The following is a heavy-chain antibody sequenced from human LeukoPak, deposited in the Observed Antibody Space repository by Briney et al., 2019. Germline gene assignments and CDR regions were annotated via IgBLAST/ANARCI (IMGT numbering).Heavy chain of an antibody. D-gene: IGHD4-23*01. CDR2: INTNTGNP. CDR3: AREVAPGGFDY. J-gene: IGHJ4*02. CDR1: GYTFTSYA. Sequence: ASVKVSCKASGYTFTSYAMNWVRQAPGQGVEWMGWINTNTGNPTYAQGFTGRFVFSLDTSVSTAYLQISSLKAEDSAVYYCAREVAPGGFDYWGQGTLVTVSS. V-gene: IGHV7-4-1*02.